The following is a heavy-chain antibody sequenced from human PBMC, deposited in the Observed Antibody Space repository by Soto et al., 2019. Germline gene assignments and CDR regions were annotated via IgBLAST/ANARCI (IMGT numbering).Heavy chain of an antibody. J-gene: IGHJ5*02. D-gene: IGHD6-13*01. Sequence: QVQLQESGPGLVKPSETLSLTCTVSGGSIRSHYWSWIRQAPGKGLEWVGFLYYGGSTNYNPSLKTRATISVDTSKNQLSLRLTSVTAADTAVYYCARQGSSSWYFWFDPWGQGTLVTVSS. CDR2: LYYGGST. V-gene: IGHV4-59*08. CDR1: GGSIRSHY. CDR3: ARQGSSSWYFWFDP.